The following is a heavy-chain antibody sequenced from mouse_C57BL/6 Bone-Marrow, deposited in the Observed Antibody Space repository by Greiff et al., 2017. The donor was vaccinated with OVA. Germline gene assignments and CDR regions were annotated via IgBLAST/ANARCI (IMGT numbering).Heavy chain of an antibody. J-gene: IGHJ2*01. CDR1: GYAFSSSW. D-gene: IGHD2-4*01. CDR3: ARSRLRH. Sequence: VQLQQSGPELVKPGASVKISCKASGYAFSSSWMNWVKQRPGKGLEWIGRIYPGDGDTNYNGKFKGKATLTADKSSSTAYMQLSSLTSEDSAVYFCARSRLRHWGQGTTLTVSS. V-gene: IGHV1-82*01. CDR2: IYPGDGDT.